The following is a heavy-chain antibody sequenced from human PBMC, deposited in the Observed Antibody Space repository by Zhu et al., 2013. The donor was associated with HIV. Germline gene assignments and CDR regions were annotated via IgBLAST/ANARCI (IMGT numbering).Heavy chain of an antibody. J-gene: IGHJ2*01. CDR2: IDPRNGDT. CDR3: ARDPAPAGAWYFDL. D-gene: IGHD2-2*01. Sequence: HLVQSGAEVKKPGASVKVSCKASGYAFTDYFLHWVRQAPGQGFEWLGWIDPRNGDTLYSPKFQGRVTMTRDTSITTSYLELNWLTSDDTAVYFCARDPAPAGAWYFDLWGREPWSLSPQ. CDR1: GYAFTDYF. V-gene: IGHV1-2*02.